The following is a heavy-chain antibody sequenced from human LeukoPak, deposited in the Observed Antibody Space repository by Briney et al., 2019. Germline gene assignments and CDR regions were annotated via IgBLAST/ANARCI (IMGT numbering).Heavy chain of an antibody. Sequence: GGSLRLSCAASGFTFSSYSMNWVRQAQGKGLEWVSSISSSSSYIYYADSVKGRFTISRDNAKNPLYLQMNSLRAEDTAVYYCARDQRYSYGYDYWGQGTLVTVSS. CDR3: ARDQRYSYGYDY. D-gene: IGHD5-18*01. J-gene: IGHJ4*02. V-gene: IGHV3-21*01. CDR2: ISSSSSYI. CDR1: GFTFSSYS.